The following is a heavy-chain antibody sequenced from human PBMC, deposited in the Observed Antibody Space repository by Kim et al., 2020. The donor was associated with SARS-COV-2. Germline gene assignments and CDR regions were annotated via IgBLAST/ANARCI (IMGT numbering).Heavy chain of an antibody. D-gene: IGHD2-15*01. J-gene: IGHJ4*02. CDR3: AKGYCSGGSCSGNPLFDY. V-gene: IGHV3-23*01. CDR2: ISGSGSRT. Sequence: GGSLRLSCAASGFTFSSYAMSWVRQAPGKGLEWVSAISGSGSRTYYADSVKGRFTISRDNSKNTLYLQMNSLRAEDTAVYYCAKGYCSGGSCSGNPLFDYWGQGTLVTVSS. CDR1: GFTFSSYA.